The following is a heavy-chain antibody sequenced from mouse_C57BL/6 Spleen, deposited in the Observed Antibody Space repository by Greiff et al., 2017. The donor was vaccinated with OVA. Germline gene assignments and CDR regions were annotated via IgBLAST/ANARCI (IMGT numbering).Heavy chain of an antibody. CDR2: ISNGGGST. D-gene: IGHD2-4*01. Sequence: VQLKESGGGLVQPGGSLKLSCAASGFTFSDYYMYWVRQTPEKRLEWVAYISNGGGSTYYPATVQGRFTISRDNAKNALYLQMSRLKSEDTAMYYCARHDYDYDGGYAMDYWGQGTSVTVSS. J-gene: IGHJ4*01. V-gene: IGHV5-12*01. CDR3: ARHDYDYDGGYAMDY. CDR1: GFTFSDYY.